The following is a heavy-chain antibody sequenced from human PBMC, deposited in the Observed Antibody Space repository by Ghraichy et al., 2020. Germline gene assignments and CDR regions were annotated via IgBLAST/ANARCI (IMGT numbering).Heavy chain of an antibody. CDR3: ARDDLSGQAPGAFDI. CDR1: GFTVSSNY. Sequence: GGSLRLSCAASGFTVSSNYMSWVRQAPGKGLEWVSVIYSGGSTYYADSVKGRFTISRDNSKNTLYLQMNSLRAEDTAVYYCARDDLSGQAPGAFDIWGQGTMVTVSS. CDR2: IYSGGST. D-gene: IGHD5-12*01. J-gene: IGHJ3*02. V-gene: IGHV3-66*01.